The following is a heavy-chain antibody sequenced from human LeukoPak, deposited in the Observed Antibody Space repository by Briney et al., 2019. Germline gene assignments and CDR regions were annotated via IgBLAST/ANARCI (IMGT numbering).Heavy chain of an antibody. CDR1: GFTFSSYS. J-gene: IGHJ4*02. CDR2: IYYSGST. D-gene: IGHD1-1*01. Sequence: GSLRLSCAASGFTFSSYSMNWIRQPPGKGLEWIGSIYYSGSTYYNPSLKSRVTISVDTSKNQFSLKLSSVTAADTAVYYCARDRGTWNDDGFDYWGQGTLVTVSS. V-gene: IGHV4-39*07. CDR3: ARDRGTWNDDGFDY.